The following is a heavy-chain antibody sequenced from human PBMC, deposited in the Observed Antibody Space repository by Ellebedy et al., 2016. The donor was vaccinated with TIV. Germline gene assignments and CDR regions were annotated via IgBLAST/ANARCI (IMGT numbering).Heavy chain of an antibody. CDR3: ARGGPGGDNWFFGL. Sequence: PGGSLRLSCEASGFSLTGADLHWVRRPAGKGREWVSASGAAGDTYYPDSVRGRFTISRESAKNSFYLQMNSRTAGDTAVYYCARGGPGGDNWFFGLWGRGTRVTVSS. J-gene: IGHJ2*01. D-gene: IGHD3-10*01. CDR1: GFSLTGAD. V-gene: IGHV3-13*01. CDR2: SGAAGDT.